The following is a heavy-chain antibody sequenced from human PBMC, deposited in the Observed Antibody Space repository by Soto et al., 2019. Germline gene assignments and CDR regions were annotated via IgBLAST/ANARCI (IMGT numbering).Heavy chain of an antibody. J-gene: IGHJ5*02. Sequence: QVQLQESGPGLVKPSQTLSLTCTVSGGSISSGGYYWSWIRQHPGKGLEWIGYIYYSGSTYYNPSLKRRVSISVDTSKNQFSLKLSSVTAADTAVYYCARDTYCSGGSCYGSWFDPWGQGTLVTVSS. V-gene: IGHV4-31*03. CDR2: IYYSGST. CDR1: GGSISSGGYY. D-gene: IGHD2-15*01. CDR3: ARDTYCSGGSCYGSWFDP.